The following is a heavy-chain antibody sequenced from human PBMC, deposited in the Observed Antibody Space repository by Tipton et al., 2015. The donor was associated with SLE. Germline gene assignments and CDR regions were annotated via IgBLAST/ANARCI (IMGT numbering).Heavy chain of an antibody. CDR2: ISIEGDRA. CDR1: GFTFSDYA. J-gene: IGHJ5*02. Sequence: SLRLSCSASGFTFSDYAMHWVRQAPGKGLEYVAAISIEGDRAYYADAVRGRFTISRDNFKNTLYLQLSSLREDDTAVYYCARVTTILGALPTGFDPWGQGTLVTVSS. CDR3: ARVTTILGALPTGFDP. V-gene: IGHV3-64D*06. D-gene: IGHD1-26*01.